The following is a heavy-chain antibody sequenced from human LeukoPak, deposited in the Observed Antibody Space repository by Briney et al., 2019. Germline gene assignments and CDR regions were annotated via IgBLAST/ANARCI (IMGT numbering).Heavy chain of an antibody. CDR2: INPNSGGT. CDR1: GYTFTAYY. J-gene: IGHJ4*02. V-gene: IGHV1-2*02. CDR3: ARGYNWNYFDY. D-gene: IGHD1-20*01. Sequence: ASVKVSCKASGYTFTAYYIHWVRQAPGQGLEWMGWINPNSGGTDYAQRFQGRVTMTGDTSIRTAYMDLSRLRSDDTAVYYCARGYNWNYFDYWGQGTLVTVSS.